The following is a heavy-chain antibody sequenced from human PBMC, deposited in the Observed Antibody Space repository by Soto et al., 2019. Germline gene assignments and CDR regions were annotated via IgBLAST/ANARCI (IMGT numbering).Heavy chain of an antibody. D-gene: IGHD4-4*01. CDR1: GYTLTDYW. Sequence: GESLKISCKGSGYTLTDYWIGWVRQLPGKGLEWMGIIYPGDSDTRYSPSFQGHVTITVDKSTSTAYLQWNTLKASDTAMYYCARHISNVRYYYYVMAFWGQGTTVTVSS. J-gene: IGHJ6*02. CDR2: IYPGDSDT. V-gene: IGHV5-51*01. CDR3: ARHISNVRYYYYVMAF.